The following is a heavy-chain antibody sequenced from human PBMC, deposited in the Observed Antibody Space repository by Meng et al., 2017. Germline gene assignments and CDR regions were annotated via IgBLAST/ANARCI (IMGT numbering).Heavy chain of an antibody. D-gene: IGHD2-21*02. CDR1: GFSLSTSGVG. J-gene: IGHJ5*02. Sequence: QITLKESGPTLVKPTQTLTLTCTFSGFSLSTSGVGVGWIRQPPGKALEWLALIYWDDDKRYSPSLKSRLTITKDTSKNQVVLTMANMDPVDTATYYCAHRRGDSREGWFDPWGQGTLVTVSS. V-gene: IGHV2-5*02. CDR3: AHRRGDSREGWFDP. CDR2: IYWDDDK.